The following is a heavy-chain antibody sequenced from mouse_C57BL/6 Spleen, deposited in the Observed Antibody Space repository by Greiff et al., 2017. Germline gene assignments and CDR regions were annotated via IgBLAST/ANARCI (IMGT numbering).Heavy chain of an antibody. CDR1: GYTFTSYW. J-gene: IGHJ1*03. V-gene: IGHV1-55*01. CDR3: ARSKISFEV. CDR2: IYPGSGST. Sequence: VQLQQPGAELVKPGASVKMSCKASGYTFTSYWITWVKQRPGQGLEWIGDIYPGSGSTTYNEKFKSKATLTVDTSSSTAYMQLSSLTSEYSAVYYCARSKISFEVWGTGTTGTVSS.